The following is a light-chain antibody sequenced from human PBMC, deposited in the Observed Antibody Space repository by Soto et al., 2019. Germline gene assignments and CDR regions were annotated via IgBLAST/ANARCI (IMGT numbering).Light chain of an antibody. Sequence: QSALTQPRSVSGSPGQSVTISCTGTSNEVGGYNYVSWYQQHPGKAPNLMIYDVSKRPSGVPDRFSGSKFGNTASLTISGLLAEDEADYYCCSYAGSYTFYVFGTGTNVTGL. CDR3: CSYAGSYTFYV. CDR1: SNEVGGYNY. V-gene: IGLV2-11*01. CDR2: DVS. J-gene: IGLJ1*01.